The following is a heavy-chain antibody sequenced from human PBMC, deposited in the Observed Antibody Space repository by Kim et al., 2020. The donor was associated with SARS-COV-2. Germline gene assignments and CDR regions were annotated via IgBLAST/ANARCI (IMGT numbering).Heavy chain of an antibody. CDR3: AKEGTYYYDSSGYYYDY. Sequence: GGSLRLSCAASGFTFSSYAMSWVRQAPGKGLEWVSAISGSGGSTYYADSVKGRLTISRDNSKNTLYLQMNSLRAEDTAVYYCAKEGTYYYDSSGYYYDYWGQGTLVTVSS. D-gene: IGHD3-22*01. J-gene: IGHJ4*02. V-gene: IGHV3-23*01. CDR1: GFTFSSYA. CDR2: ISGSGGST.